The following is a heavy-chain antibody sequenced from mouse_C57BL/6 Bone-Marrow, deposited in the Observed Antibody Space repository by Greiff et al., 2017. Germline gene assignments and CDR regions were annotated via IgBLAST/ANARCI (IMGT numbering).Heavy chain of an antibody. CDR3: ARKDGRCFDY. D-gene: IGHD1-1*01. V-gene: IGHV1-81*01. J-gene: IGHJ2*01. Sequence: VKLQESGAELARPGASVKLSCKASGYTFTSYGISWVKQRTGQGLEWIGEIYPRSGNTYYNEKFKGKATLTADKSSSTAYMELRSLTSEDSAVYFCARKDGRCFDYWGQGTTLTVSS. CDR1: GYTFTSYG. CDR2: IYPRSGNT.